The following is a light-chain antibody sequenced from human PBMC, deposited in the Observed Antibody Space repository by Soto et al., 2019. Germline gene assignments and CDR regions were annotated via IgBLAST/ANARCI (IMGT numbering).Light chain of an antibody. V-gene: IGKV3-15*01. CDR2: GAS. Sequence: EMVLTQSPATLSVSPGERLTLSCLASRSISTNLAWYQQKPGQAPRLLIYGASTLATGVPPRFSGRGSGTEFTLTISSLQSEDFAVYYCQPHNNWPVVTFGGGTKVEIK. CDR3: QPHNNWPVVT. CDR1: RSISTN. J-gene: IGKJ4*01.